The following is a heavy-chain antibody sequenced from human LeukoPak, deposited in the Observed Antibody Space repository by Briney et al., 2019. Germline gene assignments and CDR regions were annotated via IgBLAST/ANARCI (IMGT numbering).Heavy chain of an antibody. J-gene: IGHJ4*02. CDR1: GFTFSNAW. V-gene: IGHV3-15*01. D-gene: IGHD3-10*01. Sequence: GGSLRLSCAASGFTFSNAWMSWVRQAPGKGLEWVGRIKSKTDGGTTDYAAPVKGRFTISRDDSKNTLYVQMNSLKTEDTAVYYCTTGPYAYGSGTYYHWGQGTLVTVSS. CDR3: TTGPYAYGSGTYYH. CDR2: IKSKTDGGTT.